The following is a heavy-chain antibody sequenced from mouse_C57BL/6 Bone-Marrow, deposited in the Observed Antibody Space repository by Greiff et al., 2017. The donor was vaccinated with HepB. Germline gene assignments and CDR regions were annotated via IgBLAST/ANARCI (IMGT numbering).Heavy chain of an antibody. CDR2: INPNNGGT. D-gene: IGHD2-3*01. J-gene: IGHJ2*01. Sequence: EVQLQQSGPELVKPGASVKIPCKASGYTFTDYNMDWVKQSHGKSLEWIGDINPNNGGTIYNQKFKGKATLTVEKSSSTAYMELRSLTSEDTAVYYCARWGTYDGYQDYFDYWGQGTTLTVSS. CDR1: GYTFTDYN. CDR3: ARWGTYDGYQDYFDY. V-gene: IGHV1-18*01.